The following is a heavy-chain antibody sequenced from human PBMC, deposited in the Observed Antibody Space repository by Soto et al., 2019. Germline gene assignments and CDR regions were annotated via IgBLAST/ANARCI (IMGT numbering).Heavy chain of an antibody. CDR1: A. CDR2: IIDSGGST. Sequence: AMGWVGHAPGKGLEWVSDIIDSGGSTYYADSVKGRFTISRDNSKSTLYLQMNSLRAEDTALYYCAKGRSYYYYYGVDVWGQGTTVTVSS. V-gene: IGHV3-23*01. CDR3: AKGRSYYYYYGVDV. J-gene: IGHJ6*02.